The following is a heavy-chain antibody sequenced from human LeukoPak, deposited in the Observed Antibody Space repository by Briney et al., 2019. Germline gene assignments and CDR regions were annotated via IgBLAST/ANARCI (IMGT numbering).Heavy chain of an antibody. CDR2: IYHSGNT. Sequence: PSETLSLTCNVSGASMSSNYWSWIRQPPGKGLEWIDYIYHSGNTNYSPSLESRVTVSVYESKNQFSLRVHFVSAADTAVYYCASARRAAVAGRFDSWGQGTLVTVSS. CDR1: GASMSSNY. V-gene: IGHV4-4*09. CDR3: ASARRAAVAGRFDS. J-gene: IGHJ4*02. D-gene: IGHD6-19*01.